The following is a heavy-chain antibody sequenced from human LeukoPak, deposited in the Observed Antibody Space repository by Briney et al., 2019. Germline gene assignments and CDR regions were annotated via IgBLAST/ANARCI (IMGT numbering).Heavy chain of an antibody. V-gene: IGHV5-51*01. CDR1: GYSFTSYW. CDR2: IYPGDSDT. D-gene: IGHD5-18*01. Sequence: GESLKISCKGSGYSFTSYWIGWVRQMPGKDLELIGIIYPGDSDTRYSPSFQGQVTISADKSISTAYLQWSSLKASDTAIYYCARHSGPAHTAIFDYWGQGTLVTVSS. CDR3: ARHSGPAHTAIFDY. J-gene: IGHJ4*02.